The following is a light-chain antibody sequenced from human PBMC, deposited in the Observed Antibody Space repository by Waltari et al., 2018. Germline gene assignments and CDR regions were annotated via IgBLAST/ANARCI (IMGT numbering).Light chain of an antibody. CDR3: QQSYTSPWT. CDR1: QSISTY. J-gene: IGKJ1*01. CDR2: ATS. Sequence: DIQMTQSPSSLSASVGDRVTITCRASQSISTYLNWYQQIPGKPPKLLIYATSNLQSGVPSRFSGSGSGTHFTLTISSLQPEDFSIYYCQQSYTSPWTFGQGTRVEIK. V-gene: IGKV1-39*01.